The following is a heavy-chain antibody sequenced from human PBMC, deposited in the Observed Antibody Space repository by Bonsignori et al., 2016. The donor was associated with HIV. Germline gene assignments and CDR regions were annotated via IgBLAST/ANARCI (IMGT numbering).Heavy chain of an antibody. J-gene: IGHJ4*02. Sequence: VRQAPGKGLEYVSAISSNGGSTYYANSVKGRFTISRDNSKNTLYLQMGSLRAEDMAVYYCARVGCSGGSCYHYWGQGTLVTVSS. D-gene: IGHD2-15*01. CDR3: ARVGCSGGSCYHY. V-gene: IGHV3-64*01. CDR2: ISSNGGST.